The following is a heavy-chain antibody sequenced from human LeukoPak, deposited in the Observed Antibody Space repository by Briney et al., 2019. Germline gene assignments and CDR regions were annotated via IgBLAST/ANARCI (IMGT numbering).Heavy chain of an antibody. CDR3: TRGHGDYVLRWFDP. Sequence: SETLSLTCNVSGGSMSSGDYYWTWFRQAPEKGPEWIGYISYSGSMYYNPSLKSRIMISVDTSKNLFSLILRSVTAADTAVYYCTRGHGDYVLRWFDPWGQGTLVTVSS. CDR2: ISYSGSM. CDR1: GGSMSSGDYY. J-gene: IGHJ5*02. V-gene: IGHV4-30-4*01. D-gene: IGHD4-17*01.